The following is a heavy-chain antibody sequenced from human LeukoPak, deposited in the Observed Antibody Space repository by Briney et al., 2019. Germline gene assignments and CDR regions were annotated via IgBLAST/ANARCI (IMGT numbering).Heavy chain of an antibody. CDR3: ARGPYSSGFDY. J-gene: IGHJ4*02. V-gene: IGHV4-4*07. CDR2: IYTSGST. Sequence: TSETLSLTCTVSGGSISSYYWSWIRQPAGKGLEWIGRIYTSGSTNYNPSLQSRVTMSVDTSKNQFSLKLSSVTAADTAVYYCARGPYSSGFDYWGQGTLVTVSS. CDR1: GGSISSYY. D-gene: IGHD6-19*01.